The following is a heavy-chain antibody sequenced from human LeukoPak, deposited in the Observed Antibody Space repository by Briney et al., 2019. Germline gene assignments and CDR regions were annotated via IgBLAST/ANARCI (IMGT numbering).Heavy chain of an antibody. J-gene: IGHJ4*02. Sequence: SETLSLTCTVSGGSISSYDWSWIRQPPGKGLEWVGYIYYGGSTNYNPSLKSRVTISVDTSKNQFSLKLSSVTAADTAVFYCARRTGYGGNSPGYFDYWGQGTLVTVSS. D-gene: IGHD4-23*01. CDR1: GGSISSYD. CDR3: ARRTGYGGNSPGYFDY. CDR2: IYYGGST. V-gene: IGHV4-59*08.